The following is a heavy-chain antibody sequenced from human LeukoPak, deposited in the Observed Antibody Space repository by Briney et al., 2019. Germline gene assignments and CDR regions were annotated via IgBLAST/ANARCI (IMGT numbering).Heavy chain of an antibody. CDR1: GFTFNSYS. CDR2: ISSTSSYI. CDR3: ARDPHYYGSGTPGYFDY. D-gene: IGHD3-10*01. J-gene: IGHJ4*02. Sequence: GGSLRLSCAASGFTFNSYSMNWVRQAPGKGLEWVSSISSTSSYIYYADSVKGRFTISRDNAKNSLYLQMNSLRAEDTAVYYCARDPHYYGSGTPGYFDYWGQGTLVTASS. V-gene: IGHV3-21*06.